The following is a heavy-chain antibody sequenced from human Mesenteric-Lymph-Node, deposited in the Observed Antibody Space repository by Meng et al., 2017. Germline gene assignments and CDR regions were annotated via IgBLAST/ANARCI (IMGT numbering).Heavy chain of an antibody. V-gene: IGHV4-4*03. CDR2: SYHSGST. Sequence: GSGTVVDTPPATLSRTCAVYGGSRRTFYWCTAARRPPGDVLDVIGDSYHSGSTNYNPSLKSRVTISVDKSKNQFSLKLSSVTAADTAVXYCARVAAAGNEWFDPWGQGTLVTVS. J-gene: IGHJ5*02. CDR1: GGSRRTFYW. D-gene: IGHD6-13*01. CDR3: ARVAAAGNEWFDP.